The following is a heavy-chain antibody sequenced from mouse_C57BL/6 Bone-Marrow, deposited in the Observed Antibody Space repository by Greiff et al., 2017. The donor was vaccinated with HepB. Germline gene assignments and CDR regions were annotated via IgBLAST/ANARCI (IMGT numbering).Heavy chain of an antibody. CDR2: IDPSSGNT. J-gene: IGHJ3*01. CDR3: ASSAISRFAY. V-gene: IGHV1-69*01. Sequence: QVQLQQPGAELVMPGASVKLSCKASGYTFTSYWMHWVKQRPGQGLEWIGEIDPSSGNTNYNEKFKGKSTLTVDKSSSTAYMQLSSLTSEYSAVYYYASSAISRFAYWGQGTLVTVSA. CDR1: GYTFTSYW.